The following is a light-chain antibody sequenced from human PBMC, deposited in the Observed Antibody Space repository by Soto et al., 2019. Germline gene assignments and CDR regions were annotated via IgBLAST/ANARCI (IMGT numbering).Light chain of an antibody. CDR1: SGHSNYA. J-gene: IGLJ2*01. CDR3: QTWGTAIPVV. Sequence: QPALTQSPSASASLGASVKLTCTLSSGHSNYAIAWHQQQPGKGPRYLMKLNSDGSHTKGDGIPHRFSGSSSGAERYLTISSLQSEDEADYYCQTWGTAIPVVFGGGTQLTVL. CDR2: LNSDGSH. V-gene: IGLV4-69*01.